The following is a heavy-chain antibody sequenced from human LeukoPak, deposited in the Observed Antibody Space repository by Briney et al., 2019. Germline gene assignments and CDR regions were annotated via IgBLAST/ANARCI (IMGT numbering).Heavy chain of an antibody. V-gene: IGHV4-34*01. CDR3: ASNEYSYGLDY. D-gene: IGHD5-18*01. CDR1: GGSISSGGYY. CDR2: INHSGST. J-gene: IGHJ4*02. Sequence: SETLSLTCAVPGGSISSGGYYWSWIRQPPGKGLEWIGEINHSGSTNYNPSLKSRVTISVDTSKNQFSLKLSSVTAADTAVYYCASNEYSYGLDYWGQGTLVTVSS.